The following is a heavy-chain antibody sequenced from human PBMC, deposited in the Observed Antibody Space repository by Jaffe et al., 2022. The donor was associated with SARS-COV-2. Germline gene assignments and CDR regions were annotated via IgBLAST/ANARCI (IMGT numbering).Heavy chain of an antibody. CDR2: IWYDGSNK. CDR3: ARDLPNSSGWYYRHYGMDV. D-gene: IGHD6-19*01. V-gene: IGHV3-33*01. CDR1: GFTFSSYG. J-gene: IGHJ6*02. Sequence: QVQLVESGGGVVQPGRSLRLSCAASGFTFSSYGMHWVRQAPGKGLEWVAVIWYDGSNKYYADSVKGRFTISRDNSKNTLYLQMNSLRAEDTAVYYCARDLPNSSGWYYRHYGMDVWGQGTTVTVSS.